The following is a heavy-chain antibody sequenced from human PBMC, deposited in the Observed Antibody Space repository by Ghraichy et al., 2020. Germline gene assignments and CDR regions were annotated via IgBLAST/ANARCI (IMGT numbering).Heavy chain of an antibody. CDR3: ARGVRVGAGTQLDP. CDR1: GFTFNNLW. V-gene: IGHV3-74*01. Sequence: GGSLRLSCVVSGFTFNNLWMHWVRQVPGKGLVWVSRINMEGTTKNYAGSVKGRFTISRDNAKRTLYLQMNSLRVEDTAMYYCARGVRVGAGTQLDPWGQGILVIVSS. J-gene: IGHJ5*02. D-gene: IGHD1-26*01. CDR2: INMEGTTK.